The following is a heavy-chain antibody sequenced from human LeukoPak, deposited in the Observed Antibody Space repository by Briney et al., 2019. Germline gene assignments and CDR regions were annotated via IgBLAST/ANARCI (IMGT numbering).Heavy chain of an antibody. CDR1: GFTFSSYG. V-gene: IGHV3-30*18. Sequence: PGGSLRLSCAASGFTFSSYGMHWVRQAPGKGLEWVAVISYDGSNKHYADSVKGRFTISRDNSKNTLYLQMNSLRAEDTAVYYCAKAVPYYYYGMDVWGQGTTVTVSS. J-gene: IGHJ6*02. CDR2: ISYDGSNK. CDR3: AKAVPYYYYGMDV.